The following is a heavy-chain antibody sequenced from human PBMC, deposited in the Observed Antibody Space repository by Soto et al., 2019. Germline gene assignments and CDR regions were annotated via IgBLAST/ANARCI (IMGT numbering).Heavy chain of an antibody. V-gene: IGHV1-8*01. J-gene: IGHJ4*02. CDR3: ARTPRQELIDF. CDR1: GYTFTTYD. D-gene: IGHD3-10*01. CDR2: MNPISGKT. Sequence: GASVKVSCKASGYTFTTYDINWVRQATGQGLEWLGWMNPISGKTGYAQEFQGRVTMTRDTSISTAYMELSSLKSDDTAVYYCARTPRQELIDFWGPGTQVTVSS.